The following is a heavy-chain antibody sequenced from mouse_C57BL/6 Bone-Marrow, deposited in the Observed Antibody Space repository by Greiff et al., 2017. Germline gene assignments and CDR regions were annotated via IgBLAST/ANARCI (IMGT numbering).Heavy chain of an antibody. Sequence: QVKLMESGAELARPGASVKLSCKASGYTFTSYGISWVKQRTGQGLEWIGEIYPRSGNTYYNEKFKGKATLTADKSSSTAYMELRSLTSEDSAVYFCARGNFYWYFDVWGTGTTVTVSS. CDR1: GYTFTSYG. J-gene: IGHJ1*03. CDR3: ARGNFYWYFDV. V-gene: IGHV1-81*01. D-gene: IGHD2-1*01. CDR2: IYPRSGNT.